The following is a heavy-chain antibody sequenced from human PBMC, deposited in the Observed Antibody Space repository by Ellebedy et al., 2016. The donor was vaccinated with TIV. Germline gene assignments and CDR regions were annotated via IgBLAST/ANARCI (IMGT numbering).Heavy chain of an antibody. J-gene: IGHJ4*02. CDR1: DGSISNFH. CDR2: IYFSGIT. V-gene: IGHV4-59*01. Sequence: MPSETLSLTCTVSDGSISNFHWSWIRQPQGKGLEWIGYIYFSGITNYNPSLKSRVTMSVDTSKNQFSLKLSSVTNADTAVYYCARWVGHFDFWGQGAQVTVSS. D-gene: IGHD1-26*01. CDR3: ARWVGHFDF.